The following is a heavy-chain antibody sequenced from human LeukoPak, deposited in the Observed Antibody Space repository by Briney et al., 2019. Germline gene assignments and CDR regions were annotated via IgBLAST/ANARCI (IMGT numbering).Heavy chain of an antibody. CDR2: IYSGGST. D-gene: IGHD2-2*02. J-gene: IGHJ4*02. V-gene: IGHV3-53*01. CDR3: GRGFSIVPAGIPDY. Sequence: GGSLRLSCAASGFTVSSNYMSWVRQAPGKGLEWVSVIYSGGSTYYADSVKGRFTISRDNAKNTLYLQMNSLRAEDTAVYYCGRGFSIVPAGIPDYWGLGTLVTVSS. CDR1: GFTVSSNY.